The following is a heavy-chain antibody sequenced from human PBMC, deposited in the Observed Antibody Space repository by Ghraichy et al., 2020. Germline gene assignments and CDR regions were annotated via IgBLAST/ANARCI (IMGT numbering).Heavy chain of an antibody. V-gene: IGHV6-1*01. J-gene: IGHJ6*02. D-gene: IGHD1-26*01. CDR2: TCYRSKWST. Sequence: SQTLSLTCAISGDSVSSNSAAWNWIRQSPSRGLEWLGRTCYRSKWSTDYAASVKSRITISPDTSRNQFSLQLNSVTPEDTAVYYCARAGGSGSYGYYGIDVWGQGTTVLVSS. CDR3: ARAGGSGSYGYYGIDV. CDR1: GDSVSSNSAA.